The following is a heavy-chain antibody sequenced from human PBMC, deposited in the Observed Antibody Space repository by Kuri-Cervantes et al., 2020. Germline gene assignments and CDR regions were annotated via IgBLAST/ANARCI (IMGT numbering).Heavy chain of an antibody. V-gene: IGHV4-59*01. J-gene: IGHJ4*02. Sequence: SETLSLTCTVSGGSISSFYWNWIRQPPGKGLEWIGYIYYSGSTNYNPSLKSRVTISVDTSKNQFSLKLNSVTAADTAVYYCARYHFWSAFHDYWGQGTLVTVSS. D-gene: IGHD3-3*01. CDR2: IYYSGST. CDR1: GGSISSFY. CDR3: ARYHFWSAFHDY.